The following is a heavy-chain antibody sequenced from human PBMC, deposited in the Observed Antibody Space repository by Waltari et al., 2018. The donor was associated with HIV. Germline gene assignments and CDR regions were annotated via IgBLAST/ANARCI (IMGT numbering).Heavy chain of an antibody. V-gene: IGHV4-34*01. CDR1: GGSFSGYY. D-gene: IGHD3-16*01. CDR2: INHNGST. J-gene: IGHJ4*02. CDR3: ARGGDRSIDY. Sequence: QVQLQQWGAGLLKPSETLSLTCAVYGGSFSGYYCSWIRQPPGKGREWIGEINHNGSTNYNPSLKSRVTISVDTAKNQFSLKLSSVTAADTAVYDCARGGDRSIDYWGQGTLVTVSS.